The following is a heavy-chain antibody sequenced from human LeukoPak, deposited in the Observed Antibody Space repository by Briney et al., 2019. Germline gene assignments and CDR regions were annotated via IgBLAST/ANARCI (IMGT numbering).Heavy chain of an antibody. CDR2: ISGSGGST. CDR3: AKERPSRWLRLTCYFDY. CDR1: GFTFSSYA. V-gene: IGHV3-23*01. D-gene: IGHD5-12*01. Sequence: PGGSLRLSCAASGFTFSSYAMSWVRQAPGKGLEWVSAISGSGGSTYYADSVKGRFTISRDNSKNTLYLQMNSLRAEDTAVYYCAKERPSRWLRLTCYFDYWGQGTLVTVSS. J-gene: IGHJ4*02.